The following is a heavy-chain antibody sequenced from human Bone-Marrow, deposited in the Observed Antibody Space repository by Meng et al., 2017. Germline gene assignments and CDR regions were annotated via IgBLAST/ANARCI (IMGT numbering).Heavy chain of an antibody. D-gene: IGHD3-10*01. CDR3: AVHYYGSGSSTFDY. CDR2: INPNSGGT. Sequence: QGERVQSWAEVKKPGASVKVSCKASGYTFTGYYMHWVRQAPGQGLEWMGRINPNSGGTNYAQKFQGRVTMTRDTSISTAYMELSRLRSDDTAVYYCAVHYYGSGSSTFDYWGQGTLVTVSS. V-gene: IGHV1-2*06. J-gene: IGHJ4*02. CDR1: GYTFTGYY.